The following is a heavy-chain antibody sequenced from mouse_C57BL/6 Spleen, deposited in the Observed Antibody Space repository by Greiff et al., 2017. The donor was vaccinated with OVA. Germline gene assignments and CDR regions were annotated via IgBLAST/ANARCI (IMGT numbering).Heavy chain of an antibody. J-gene: IGHJ1*03. D-gene: IGHD1-1*01. CDR1: GFSFTSYG. V-gene: IGHV2-2*01. Sequence: VHLVESGPGLVQPSQSLSITCTVSGFSFTSYGVHWVRQSPGKGLEWLGVIWSGGSTDYNAAFISRLSISKDNSKSQVFFKMNSLQADDTAIYYCARNRLVTTVDWYFDVWGTGTTVTVSS. CDR2: IWSGGST. CDR3: ARNRLVTTVDWYFDV.